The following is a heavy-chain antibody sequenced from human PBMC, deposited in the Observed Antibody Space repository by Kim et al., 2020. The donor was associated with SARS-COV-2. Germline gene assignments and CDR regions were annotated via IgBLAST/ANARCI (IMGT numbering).Heavy chain of an antibody. Sequence: GGSLRLSCAASGFTFSSNGMFWVRQAPGNGLEWVALIWYDGSKTNYADSVKGRFTISRDDSKSTLYLQMNSLRAEDKAVYYCAGELTYGSLDWSDPWGQGTLVTVSS. CDR3: AGELTYGSLDWSDP. J-gene: IGHJ5*02. CDR2: IWYDGSKT. CDR1: GFTFSSNG. V-gene: IGHV3-33*01. D-gene: IGHD3-10*01.